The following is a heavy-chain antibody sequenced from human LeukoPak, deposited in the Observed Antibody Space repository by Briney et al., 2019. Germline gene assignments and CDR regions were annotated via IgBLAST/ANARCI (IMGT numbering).Heavy chain of an antibody. V-gene: IGHV1-69*06. J-gene: IGHJ4*02. CDR3: ASELYDILTGTFDY. CDR1: GGTFSSYA. D-gene: IGHD3-9*01. CDR2: ITPIFGTA. Sequence: SVKVSCKASGGTFSSYAISWVRQAPGQGLEWMGGITPIFGTANYAQKFQGRVTITADKSTSTAYMELSSLRSEDTAVYYCASELYDILTGTFDYWGQGTLVTVSS.